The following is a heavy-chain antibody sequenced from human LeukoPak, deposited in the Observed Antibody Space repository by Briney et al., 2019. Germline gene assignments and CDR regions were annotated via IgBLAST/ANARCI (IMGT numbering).Heavy chain of an antibody. CDR1: GFTFSSYA. CDR3: ARDPSSSWPEGFDY. V-gene: IGHV3-30-3*01. D-gene: IGHD6-13*01. Sequence: GGSLRLSCAASGFTFSSYAMHWVRQAPGKGLEWVAVISYDGSNKYYADSVKGRFTISRDNSKNTLYLQMNSLRAEDTAVYYCARDPSSSWPEGFDYWGQGTLVTVSS. CDR2: ISYDGSNK. J-gene: IGHJ4*02.